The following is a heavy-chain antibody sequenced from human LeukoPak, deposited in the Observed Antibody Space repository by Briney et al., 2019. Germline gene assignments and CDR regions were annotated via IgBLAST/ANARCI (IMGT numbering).Heavy chain of an antibody. CDR2: IRSSSET. CDR3: ASGTIVGARGADN. V-gene: IGHV3-48*04. J-gene: IGHJ4*02. Sequence: GGSLRLSCAASGFTFSQYSMNWVRQAPGKGLEWVSHIRSSSETFYADSVKGRFTISRDNANNLLYLQMNSLRAEDTAVYYCASGTIVGARGADNWGQGTLVTVSS. D-gene: IGHD1-26*01. CDR1: GFTFSQYS.